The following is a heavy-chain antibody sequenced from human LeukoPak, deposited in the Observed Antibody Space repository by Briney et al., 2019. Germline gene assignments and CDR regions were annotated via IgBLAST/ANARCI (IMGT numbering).Heavy chain of an antibody. CDR1: GGSISSYY. D-gene: IGHD6-19*01. V-gene: IGHV4-59*01. CDR2: IYYSGST. CDR3: AREDRLHSSGWSYYFDY. J-gene: IGHJ4*02. Sequence: SETLSLTCTVSGGSISSYYWSWIRQPPGKGLEWIGYIYYSGSTNYNPSLKSRVTISVDTSKNQFSLKLSSVTAADTAVYYCAREDRLHSSGWSYYFDYWGQGTLVTVSS.